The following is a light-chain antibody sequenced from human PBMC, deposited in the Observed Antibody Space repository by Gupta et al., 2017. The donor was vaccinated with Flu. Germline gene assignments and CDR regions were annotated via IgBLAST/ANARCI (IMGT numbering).Light chain of an antibody. CDR2: KAS. V-gene: IGKV1-5*03. CDR3: QQYNYWLT. CDR1: HSISSW. Sequence: DIQMTQSPSTLSASVGDRVTITRRASHSISSWLAWYQQKPGKAPKLLIYKASSLESGVPSRFSGSGSGTEFTLTITSLQPDDFATYYCQQYNYWLTFGGGTKVEIK. J-gene: IGKJ4*01.